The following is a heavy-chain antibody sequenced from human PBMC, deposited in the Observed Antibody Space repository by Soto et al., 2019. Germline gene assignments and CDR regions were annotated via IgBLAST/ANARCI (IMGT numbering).Heavy chain of an antibody. V-gene: IGHV1-3*01. Sequence: QVKLVQSGAEVKKPGASVKVSCKASGYTFTSYAMHWVRQAPGQRLEWMGWINAGNGNTKYSQKFQGRVTITRDTSASTAYMELSSLRSEDTAVYYCARGLAVAGTGGVWGQGTTVTVSS. CDR3: ARGLAVAGTGGV. D-gene: IGHD6-19*01. CDR2: INAGNGNT. CDR1: GYTFTSYA. J-gene: IGHJ6*02.